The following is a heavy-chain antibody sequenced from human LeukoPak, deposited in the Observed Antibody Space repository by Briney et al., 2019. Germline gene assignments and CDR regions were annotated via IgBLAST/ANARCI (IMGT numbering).Heavy chain of an antibody. Sequence: GGSLRLSCAASGFTFDDYAMHWVRQAPGKGLEWVSLISWDGGSTYYADSVKGRFTISRDNSKNSLYLQMNSLRAEDTALYYCAKDMTNDILAGSQGGFDYWGQGTLVTVSS. CDR1: GFTFDDYA. J-gene: IGHJ4*02. D-gene: IGHD3-9*01. CDR3: AKDMTNDILAGSQGGFDY. CDR2: ISWDGGST. V-gene: IGHV3-43D*03.